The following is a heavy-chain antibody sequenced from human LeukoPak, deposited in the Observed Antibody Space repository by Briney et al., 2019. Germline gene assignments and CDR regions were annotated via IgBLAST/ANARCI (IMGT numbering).Heavy chain of an antibody. Sequence: SETLSLTCTVSGGSINSYYWSWIRQPPGKGLECIGYIHYTGSTNYNPSLKSRVTISVDTSKNQFSLKLSSVTAADTAIYYCARGGYYGSGRDMDYYYYMDVWGKGTTVTISS. J-gene: IGHJ6*03. CDR1: GGSINSYY. CDR2: IHYTGST. CDR3: ARGGYYGSGRDMDYYYYMDV. D-gene: IGHD3-10*01. V-gene: IGHV4-59*01.